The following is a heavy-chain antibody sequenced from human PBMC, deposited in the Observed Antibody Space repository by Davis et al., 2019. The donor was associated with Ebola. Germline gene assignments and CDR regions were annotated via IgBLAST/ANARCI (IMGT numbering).Heavy chain of an antibody. J-gene: IGHJ4*02. D-gene: IGHD6-19*01. Sequence: GESLKISCAASGFTFSFYSMHWVRQAPGKGLEWVALISDDGSKKYYADSVKGRFTISRDNSKNTLYLQMNSLRDEDTAVYYCARSVPALAVAGYFDYWGQGTLVTVSS. CDR1: GFTFSFYS. V-gene: IGHV3-30*04. CDR3: ARSVPALAVAGYFDY. CDR2: ISDDGSKK.